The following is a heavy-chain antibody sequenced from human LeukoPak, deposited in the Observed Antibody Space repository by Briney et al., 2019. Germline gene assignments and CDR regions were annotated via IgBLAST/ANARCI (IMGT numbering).Heavy chain of an antibody. CDR1: GFTFGDYA. V-gene: IGHV3-49*04. J-gene: IGHJ4*02. Sequence: GGPLRLSCTTSGFTFGDYAMSWVRQAPGKGLEWVGFIRNQSYCAKTEYAASVKCRFTISRDESQRIAYLQMNSLSTEDTAVYFCTRVNYYDSRSFYYGYFDYWGQGTLVTVSS. CDR3: TRVNYYDSRSFYYGYFDY. CDR2: IRNQSYCAKT. D-gene: IGHD3-22*01.